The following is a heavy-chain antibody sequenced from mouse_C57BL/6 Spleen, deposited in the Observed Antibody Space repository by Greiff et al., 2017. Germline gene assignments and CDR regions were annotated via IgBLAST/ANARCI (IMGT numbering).Heavy chain of an antibody. CDR1: GFNIKDYY. D-gene: IGHD3-2*02. CDR2: IDPEDGET. Sequence: VQLQQSGAELVKPGASVKLSCTASGFNIKDYYMHWVKQRTEQGLEWIGRIDPEDGETKYAPQFQGKDTITAYTSSNTAYLQLSSLTSEDTAVYYGARETAQATPFADWGQGTLVTVSA. CDR3: ARETAQATPFAD. V-gene: IGHV14-2*01. J-gene: IGHJ3*01.